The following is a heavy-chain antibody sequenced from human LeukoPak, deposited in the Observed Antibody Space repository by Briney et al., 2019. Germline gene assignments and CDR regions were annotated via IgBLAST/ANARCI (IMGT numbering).Heavy chain of an antibody. V-gene: IGHV3-33*01. Sequence: TGGSLRLSCAASGFTFNSYGMHWVRQAPGKGLEWVAVIWYDGSNKYYADSVKGRFTISRDNSKNTLYLQMNSLRAEDTAVYYCARDTGTVTTLFYYYGMDVWGQGTTVTVSS. D-gene: IGHD4-17*01. CDR1: GFTFNSYG. J-gene: IGHJ6*02. CDR3: ARDTGTVTTLFYYYGMDV. CDR2: IWYDGSNK.